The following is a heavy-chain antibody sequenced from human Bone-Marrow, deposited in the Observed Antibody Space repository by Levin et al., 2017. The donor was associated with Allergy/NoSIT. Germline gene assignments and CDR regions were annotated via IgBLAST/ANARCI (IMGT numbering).Heavy chain of an antibody. CDR2: ISGSGAGT. D-gene: IGHD6-19*01. CDR1: GFTFSSYA. J-gene: IGHJ6*03. CDR3: AKVAKAVASRAYYMDV. V-gene: IGHV3-23*01. Sequence: QAGGSLRLSCAASGFTFSSYAMSWVRQAPGKGLEWVSAISGSGAGTYYADSVKGRFTISRDNSKNTLYLQLNSLTAEDTAVYYCAKVAKAVASRAYYMDVWGKGTTVTVSS.